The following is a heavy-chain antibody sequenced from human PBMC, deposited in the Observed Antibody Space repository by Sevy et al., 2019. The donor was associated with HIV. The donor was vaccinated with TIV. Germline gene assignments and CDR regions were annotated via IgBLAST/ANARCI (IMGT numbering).Heavy chain of an antibody. CDR1: GFNFSNYG. J-gene: IGHJ3*02. V-gene: IGHV3-30*02. Sequence: GGSLRLSCAASGFNFSNYGMHWVRQAPGRGLEWMAFIRYDGSNKYYADCVKGRFTISRDNSKNTLYLQMNNLRAEDTAVHHCARGRYYDFWSGSLDIWGQGTMVTVSS. CDR3: ARGRYYDFWSGSLDI. D-gene: IGHD3-3*01. CDR2: IRYDGSNK.